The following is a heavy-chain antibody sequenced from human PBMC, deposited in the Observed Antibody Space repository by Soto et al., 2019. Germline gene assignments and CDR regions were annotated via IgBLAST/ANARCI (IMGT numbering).Heavy chain of an antibody. V-gene: IGHV3-21*01. CDR3: ARPGSYGYDYYYGMDV. Sequence: GGSLRLSCAASGFTFSSYSMNWVRQAPGKGLEWVSSISSSSSYIYYADSVEGRFTISRDNAKNSLYLQMNSLRAEDTAVYYCARPGSYGYDYYYGMDVWGQGTTVTV. J-gene: IGHJ6*02. D-gene: IGHD5-18*01. CDR2: ISSSSSYI. CDR1: GFTFSSYS.